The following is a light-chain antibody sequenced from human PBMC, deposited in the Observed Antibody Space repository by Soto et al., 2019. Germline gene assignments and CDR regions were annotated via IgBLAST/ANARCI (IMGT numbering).Light chain of an antibody. J-gene: IGKJ1*01. CDR2: XXX. Sequence: IVLTQSPDTLSVSPGERATLSCRASQSVSSNLAWYQQRXXRXXXXXXXXXXXRATGVPARITRSGSGTEFTLTISSLQSEDFAVYYCQQYSKWRTFGQGTKVYIK. V-gene: IGKV3-15*01. CDR1: QSVSSN. CDR3: QQYSKWRT.